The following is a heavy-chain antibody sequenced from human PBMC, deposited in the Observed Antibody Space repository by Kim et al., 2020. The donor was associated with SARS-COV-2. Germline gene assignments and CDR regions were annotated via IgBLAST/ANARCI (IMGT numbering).Heavy chain of an antibody. CDR1: GYTFTNYA. Sequence: ASVKVSCKASGYTFTNYAMNWVRQAPGQGLEWMGCINTNTGDPTYAQGFTGRVVFSLDTSVSTAYLQISSLKAEDTAVYYCARVPSSSRGPYYYYGIDVLGAGTTVSVS. CDR2: INTNTGDP. V-gene: IGHV7-4-1*02. D-gene: IGHD6-13*01. CDR3: ARVPSSSRGPYYYYGIDV. J-gene: IGHJ6*02.